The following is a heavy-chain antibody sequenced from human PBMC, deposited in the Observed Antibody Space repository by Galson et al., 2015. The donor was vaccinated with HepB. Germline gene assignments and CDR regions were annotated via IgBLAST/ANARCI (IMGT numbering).Heavy chain of an antibody. V-gene: IGHV1-3*01. D-gene: IGHD3-3*01. J-gene: IGHJ3*01. CDR2: VNPGNGKT. CDR1: GYIFTTYV. CDR3: ARERMTIFGVAMQRGAFDL. Sequence: SVKVSCKASGYIFTTYVIHWVRQAPGQSLEWMGYVNPGNGKTRYSQDFQERIIMTRNTSANTAYMDLSSLTSEDTALYYCARERMTIFGVAMQRGAFDLWGQGTVVTVSS.